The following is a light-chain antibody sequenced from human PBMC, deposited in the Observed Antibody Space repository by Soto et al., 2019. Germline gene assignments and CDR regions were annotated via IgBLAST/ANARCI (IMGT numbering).Light chain of an antibody. CDR1: QSISNY. V-gene: IGKV1-39*01. J-gene: IGKJ3*01. CDR3: QQSYSTAPFT. CDR2: SAS. Sequence: DIQLTQSPSSLSASVGDRVTITCRASQSISNYLNWYQQKPGKAPKPLIYSASSLHSGVPSRFSGSGSGTDFSLTISSLQPEDYATYYCQQSYSTAPFTFGPGTKVEIK.